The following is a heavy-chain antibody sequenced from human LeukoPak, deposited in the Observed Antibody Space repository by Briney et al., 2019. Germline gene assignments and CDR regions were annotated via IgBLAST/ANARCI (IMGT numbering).Heavy chain of an antibody. CDR2: INPNSGGT. CDR3: ARADYYDSSGYYPVGY. J-gene: IGHJ4*02. D-gene: IGHD3-22*01. V-gene: IGHV1-2*02. CDR1: GYTFTGYY. Sequence: ASVKVSCKASGYTFTGYYMHWVRQAPGQGLEWMGWINPNSGGTNYAQKFQGRVTMTRDTSISTAYMELSRLRSDDTAVYYCARADYYDSSGYYPVGYWGQGTLVTVSS.